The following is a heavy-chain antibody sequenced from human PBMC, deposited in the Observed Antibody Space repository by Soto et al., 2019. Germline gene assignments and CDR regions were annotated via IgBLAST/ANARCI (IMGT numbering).Heavy chain of an antibody. Sequence: GASVKVSCKASGGTFSSYAISWVRQASGQGLEWMGGIIPIFGTANYAQKFQGRVTITADESTSTAYMELSSLRSEDTAVYYCAREGSYYGSGSYDNCYYGMDVWGQGTTVTVSS. J-gene: IGHJ6*02. CDR2: IIPIFGTA. CDR1: GGTFSSYA. D-gene: IGHD3-10*01. V-gene: IGHV1-69*13. CDR3: AREGSYYGSGSYDNCYYGMDV.